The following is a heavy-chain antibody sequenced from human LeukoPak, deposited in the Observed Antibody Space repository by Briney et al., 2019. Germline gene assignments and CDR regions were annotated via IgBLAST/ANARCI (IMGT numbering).Heavy chain of an antibody. CDR1: GYTFSSYG. D-gene: IGHD3-3*01. J-gene: IGHJ4*02. V-gene: IGHV1-18*01. Sequence: GASVKVSCKASGYTFSSYGINWVRQAPGQGLQWVGWINSYNGNTNYAQRFLGRVTMTTETSTSTAYMELTSLRSDDTAVYFCTRSYDLTTFSNKGSDYWGQGTLVTVSS. CDR2: INSYNGNT. CDR3: TRSYDLTTFSNKGSDY.